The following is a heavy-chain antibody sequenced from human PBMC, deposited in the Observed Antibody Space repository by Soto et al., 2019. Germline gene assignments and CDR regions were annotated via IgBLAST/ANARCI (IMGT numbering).Heavy chain of an antibody. CDR2: MNPNSGNT. CDR3: ARMATSGTLNWFDP. V-gene: IGHV1-8*01. J-gene: IGHJ5*02. Sequence: ASVKVSCKASGYAFGNNDISWVRQATGQGLEWMGWMNPNSGNTGYAQKFQGRVSMTRNTSITTAYLELSSLRSDDTAIYYCARMATSGTLNWFDPWGQGTLVTVSS. CDR1: GYAFGNND.